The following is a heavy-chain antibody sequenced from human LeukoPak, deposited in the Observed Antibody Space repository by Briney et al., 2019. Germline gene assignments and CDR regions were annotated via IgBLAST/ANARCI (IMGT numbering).Heavy chain of an antibody. CDR3: ARAAGPGLYYYYMDV. V-gene: IGHV3-30*04. D-gene: IGHD6-13*01. Sequence: GGSLRLSCAASGFTFSSYAMHWVRQAPGKGLEWVAVISYDGSNKYYADSVKGRFTISRDNSKNTLYLQMNSLRAEDTAVYYCARAAGPGLYYYYMDVWGKGTTVTVSS. J-gene: IGHJ6*03. CDR2: ISYDGSNK. CDR1: GFTFSSYA.